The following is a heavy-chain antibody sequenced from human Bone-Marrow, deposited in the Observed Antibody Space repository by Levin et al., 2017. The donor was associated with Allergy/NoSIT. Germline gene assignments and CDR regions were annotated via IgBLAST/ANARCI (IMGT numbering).Heavy chain of an antibody. Sequence: GGSLRLSCAASRFSFSNSWMRWVRQTPGKGLESVANIKTDGSEQYYVDSVKGRFPISRDNAKNSLYLQMNSLRAEDTALYYCVKDGIQFWRGYFDYWGQGALVTVSS. CDR1: RFSFSNSW. D-gene: IGHD3-3*01. J-gene: IGHJ4*02. V-gene: IGHV3-7*03. CDR2: IKTDGSEQ. CDR3: VKDGIQFWRGYFDY.